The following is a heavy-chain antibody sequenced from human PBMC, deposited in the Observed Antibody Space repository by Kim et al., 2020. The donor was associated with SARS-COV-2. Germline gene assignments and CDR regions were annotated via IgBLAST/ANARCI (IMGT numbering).Heavy chain of an antibody. CDR3: ASRGGYCSSTSCYTDY. CDR2: FDPEDGET. V-gene: IGHV1-24*01. J-gene: IGHJ4*02. CDR1: GYTLTELS. D-gene: IGHD2-2*02. Sequence: ASVKVSCKVSGYTLTELSMHWVRQAPGKGLEWMGGFDPEDGETIYAQKFQCRVTMTEDTSTDTAYMELSSLRSEDTAVYYCASRGGYCSSTSCYTDYWGQGTLVTVSS.